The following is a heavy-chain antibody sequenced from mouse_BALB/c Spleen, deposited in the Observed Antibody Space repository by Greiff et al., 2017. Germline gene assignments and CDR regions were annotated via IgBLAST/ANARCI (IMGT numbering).Heavy chain of an antibody. D-gene: IGHD2-10*01. CDR2: ISYSGST. CDR3: ATYPLFAY. J-gene: IGHJ3*01. CDR1: GYSITSDYA. V-gene: IGHV3-2*02. Sequence: EVKLMESGPGLVKPSQSLSLTCTVTGYSITSDYAWNWIRQFPGNKLEWMGYISYSGSTSYNPSLKSRISITRDTSKNQFFLQLNSVTTEDTATYYCATYPLFAYWGQGTLVTVSA.